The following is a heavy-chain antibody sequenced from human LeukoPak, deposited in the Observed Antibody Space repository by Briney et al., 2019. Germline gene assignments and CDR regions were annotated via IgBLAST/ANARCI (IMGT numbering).Heavy chain of an antibody. CDR3: AKERGRGGFYESLTGYSQHRPFDW. V-gene: IGHV3-23*01. CDR1: GFTFSSYA. Sequence: GGSLRLSCAASGFTFSSYAMSWVRQAPGKGLEWVSAISGSGDSTYYADSVKGRFTISRDNPKNTLYLQMNSLSAEYTAVYYCAKERGRGGFYESLTGYSQHRPFDWGGEGSLVTL. D-gene: IGHD3-9*01. J-gene: IGHJ4*02. CDR2: ISGSGDST.